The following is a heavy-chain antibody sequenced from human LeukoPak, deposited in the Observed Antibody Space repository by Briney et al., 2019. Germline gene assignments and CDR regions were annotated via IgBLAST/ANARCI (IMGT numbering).Heavy chain of an antibody. V-gene: IGHV5-51*01. CDR1: GYTFSSYW. CDR3: ARLHWNSFDY. D-gene: IGHD1-1*01. J-gene: IGHJ4*02. Sequence: GESLKISCEGSGYTFSSYWIGWMRQMPGKGLEWMGIISPGNSDTRYSPSFQGQVTISAGKSISTAYLQWSSLKASDTAMYYCARLHWNSFDYWGQGSLVTVSS. CDR2: ISPGNSDT.